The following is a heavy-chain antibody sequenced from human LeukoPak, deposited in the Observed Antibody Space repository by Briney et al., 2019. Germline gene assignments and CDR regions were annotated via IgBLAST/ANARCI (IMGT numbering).Heavy chain of an antibody. Sequence: PRGSLRLSCAASGFTFSSYGMHWVRQAPGKGLEWVAVISYDGSNKYYADSVKGRFTISRDNSKNTLYLQMNSLRAEDTAVYYCAKDGSTIWFGELYYFDYWGQGTLVTVSS. CDR3: AKDGSTIWFGELYYFDY. CDR2: ISYDGSNK. CDR1: GFTFSSYG. D-gene: IGHD3-10*01. J-gene: IGHJ4*02. V-gene: IGHV3-30*18.